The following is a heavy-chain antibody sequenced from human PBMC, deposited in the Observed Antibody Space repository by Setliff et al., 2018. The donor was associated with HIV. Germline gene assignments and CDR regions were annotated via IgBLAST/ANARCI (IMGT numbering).Heavy chain of an antibody. Sequence: RPSETLSLTCTVSGDSISSGSYYWSWIRQPAGKGLEWIGRVYSSGSTNYNPPLKSRLTISVDTSKRQFSLNLSSVTAADTAVYFCARGIGLRPFGAWGQGTLVTVSS. CDR3: ARGIGLRPFGA. CDR1: GDSISSGSYY. J-gene: IGHJ5*02. CDR2: VYSSGST. V-gene: IGHV4-61*02. D-gene: IGHD4-17*01.